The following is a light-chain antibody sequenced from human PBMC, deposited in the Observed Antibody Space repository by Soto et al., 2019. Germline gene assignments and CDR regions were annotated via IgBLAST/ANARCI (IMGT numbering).Light chain of an antibody. V-gene: IGKV3-20*01. Sequence: EIVLKQSPGILSLSQGERASLSCGASQSVSSSYIAWYQQRPGQTPSLLIYGASTRATGIPDRFSGSGSGTHFTLTISRLEPGDFAVYYCQHFGGTTFTFGQGTRLEIK. CDR1: QSVSSSY. CDR3: QHFGGTTFT. J-gene: IGKJ5*01. CDR2: GAS.